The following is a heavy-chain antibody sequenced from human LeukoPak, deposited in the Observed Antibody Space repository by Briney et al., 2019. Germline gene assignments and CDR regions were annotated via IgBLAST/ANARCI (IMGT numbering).Heavy chain of an antibody. J-gene: IGHJ4*02. CDR2: ISFDGNNE. D-gene: IGHD6-25*01. Sequence: GGSLRLSCAATGFSVSSHYMSWVRQAPGKGLEWVAAISFDGNNEYYADSVKGRFTISRDNSKNTLYLQTNSLRAEDTAVYYCANIIRKYTSGYYYFDYWGQGTLVTVSS. CDR1: GFSVSSHY. V-gene: IGHV3-30-3*01. CDR3: ANIIRKYTSGYYYFDY.